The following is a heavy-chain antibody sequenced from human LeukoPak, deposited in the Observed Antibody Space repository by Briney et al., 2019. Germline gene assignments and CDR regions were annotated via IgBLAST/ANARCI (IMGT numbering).Heavy chain of an antibody. D-gene: IGHD3-10*01. V-gene: IGHV3-74*01. CDR1: GFSFTGHW. Sequence: PRGSLTLSCAASGFSFTGHWMHWVRQAPGKGLVWVARLSLDGRITSYADSVEGRFTISRDNSKNTLYLQMNSLRAEDTAVYYCAKGGSIGYDYWGQGTLVTVSS. CDR3: AKGGSIGYDY. J-gene: IGHJ4*02. CDR2: LSLDGRIT.